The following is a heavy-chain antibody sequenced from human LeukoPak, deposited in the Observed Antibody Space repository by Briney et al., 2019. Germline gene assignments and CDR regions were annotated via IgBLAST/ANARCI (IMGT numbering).Heavy chain of an antibody. J-gene: IGHJ4*02. CDR3: AKDPGYSSSWYKYPSPSYFDY. V-gene: IGHV3-23*01. D-gene: IGHD6-13*01. CDR1: GFTFSSYA. CDR2: ISGSGGST. Sequence: QSGGSLRLSCAASGFTFSSYAMSWVRQAPGKGLEWVSAISGSGGSTYYADSVKGRFTISRDNSKNTLYLQMNSLRAEDTAVYYCAKDPGYSSSWYKYPSPSYFDYWAREPWSPSPQ.